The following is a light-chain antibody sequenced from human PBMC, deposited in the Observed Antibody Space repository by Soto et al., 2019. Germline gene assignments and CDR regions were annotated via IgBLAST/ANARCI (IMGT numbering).Light chain of an antibody. Sequence: QVTQSPSSVSASVGDRVTITCQTSKDISTSVAWYQQKPGKAPNLLIYSASALHRGVPSRFSGSGSGADFTLTVSSLQPEDFATYYCQQYDNLPLIFGQGTRLEIK. CDR1: KDISTS. CDR2: SAS. V-gene: IGKV1D-12*01. CDR3: QQYDNLPLI. J-gene: IGKJ5*01.